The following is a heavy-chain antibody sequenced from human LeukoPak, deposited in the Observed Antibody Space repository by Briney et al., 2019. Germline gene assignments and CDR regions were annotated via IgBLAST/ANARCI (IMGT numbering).Heavy chain of an antibody. CDR1: GDSVSGYY. Sequence: SETLSLTCTVSGDSVSGYYGSWIRRPPGKGLEWIGYFYTSANTNYNPSLKSRVTMSVDTSKNQFSLKLSSVTAADTAVYYCARGLRDEERHYGYYYMDVWGKGTTVTASS. D-gene: IGHD3-22*01. V-gene: IGHV4-4*09. CDR3: ARGLRDEERHYGYYYMDV. J-gene: IGHJ6*03. CDR2: FYTSANT.